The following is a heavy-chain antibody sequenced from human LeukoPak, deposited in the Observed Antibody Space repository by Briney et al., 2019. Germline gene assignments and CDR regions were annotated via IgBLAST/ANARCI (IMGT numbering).Heavy chain of an antibody. V-gene: IGHV3-7*01. CDR2: INPDGSGK. Sequence: HPGGSLRLSCEASGFTLSTYWMNWVRQVPGKGLDWVANINPDGSGKRYVDSVKGRLTIARDNADNSLSLQMNSLRAEDTAVYYCASWGAGGNSWGQGTLVTVSS. J-gene: IGHJ4*02. D-gene: IGHD3-16*01. CDR3: ASWGAGGNS. CDR1: GFTLSTYW.